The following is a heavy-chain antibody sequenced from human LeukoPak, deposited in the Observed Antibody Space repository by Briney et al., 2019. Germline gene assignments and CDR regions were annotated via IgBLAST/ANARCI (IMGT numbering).Heavy chain of an antibody. CDR1: GGSISNSRYY. J-gene: IGHJ6*03. CDR2: IFYGGST. CDR3: ARGVLRGGFHYYYYYYMDV. D-gene: IGHD4/OR15-4a*01. V-gene: IGHV4-39*07. Sequence: PSQTLSLTCTVSGGSISNSRYYWGWIRQPPGKGLEWIASIFYGGSTHYNPSLKSRVTILVDTSKNQFSLKMTSVAAADTAVYYCARGVLRGGFHYYYYYYMDVWGKGTTVTVSS.